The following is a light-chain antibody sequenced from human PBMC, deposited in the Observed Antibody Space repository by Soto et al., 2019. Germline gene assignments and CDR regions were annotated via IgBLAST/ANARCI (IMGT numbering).Light chain of an antibody. CDR2: DVT. V-gene: IGLV2-23*02. J-gene: IGLJ1*01. CDR3: FSYAGSSTFV. CDR1: SSDVGNYNL. Sequence: QSALTQPASVSGSPGQSITISCTGTSSDVGNYNLVSWYQQHPGKAPKLMISDVTKWPSGVSNRFSGSKSGNTASLTISGLQAEDEADYYCFSYAGSSTFVFGTGTKLTVL.